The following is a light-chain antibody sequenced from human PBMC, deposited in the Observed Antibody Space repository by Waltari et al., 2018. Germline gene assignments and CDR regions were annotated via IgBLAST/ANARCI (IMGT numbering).Light chain of an antibody. CDR2: ETT. CDR1: SSVSYD. J-gene: IGKJ4*01. CDR3: QQRRNWPLT. Sequence: SGRASSSVSYDLAWYQRRPGQAPRFLIYETTHRATGIPDRFSGSGSETDFTLTISSLEPEDFAVYYCQQRRNWPLTFGGGTKVEIK. V-gene: IGKV3-11*01.